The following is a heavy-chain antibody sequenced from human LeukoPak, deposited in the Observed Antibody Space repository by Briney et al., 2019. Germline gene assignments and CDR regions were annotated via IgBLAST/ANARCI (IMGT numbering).Heavy chain of an antibody. V-gene: IGHV3-21*01. Sequence: GGSLRLSCAASGFTFSDYSMNRVRQAPGKGLEWVSSISSSSSNIYYADSVKGRFTISRDNAKDSLYLEMNSLRAEDTAVYYCARACARTNCYTEDWGQGTLVTVSS. CDR2: ISSSSSNI. CDR3: ARACARTNCYTED. D-gene: IGHD2-2*01. J-gene: IGHJ4*02. CDR1: GFTFSDYS.